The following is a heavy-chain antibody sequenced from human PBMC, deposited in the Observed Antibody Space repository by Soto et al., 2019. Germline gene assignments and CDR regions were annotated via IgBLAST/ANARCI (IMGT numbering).Heavy chain of an antibody. CDR1: GDSISSNSHY. CDR2: IYYDGNT. CDR3: ASSNSGSYSQNYYYYGMDV. D-gene: IGHD1-26*01. J-gene: IGHJ6*02. V-gene: IGHV4-39*01. Sequence: SETLSLTCTVSGDSISSNSHYWGWIRQPPGKGLESIANIYYDGNTYYNPSLKSRVTISLDTSKNQFSLQLNSVTPEDTAVYYCASSNSGSYSQNYYYYGMDVWGQGTTVTVSS.